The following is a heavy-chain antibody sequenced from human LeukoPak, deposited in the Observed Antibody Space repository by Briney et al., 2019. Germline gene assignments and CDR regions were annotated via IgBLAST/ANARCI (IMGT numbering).Heavy chain of an antibody. D-gene: IGHD6-19*01. V-gene: IGHV3-30*03. CDR2: ISYDGSNK. CDR3: AAPAVAGTTLDAFDI. J-gene: IGHJ3*02. CDR1: GFTFSSYG. Sequence: PGGPLRLSCAASGFTFSSYGMHWVRQAPGKGLEWVAVISYDGSNKYYADSVKGRFTISRDNSKNTLYLQMNSLRAEDTAVYYCAAPAVAGTTLDAFDIWGQGTMVTVSS.